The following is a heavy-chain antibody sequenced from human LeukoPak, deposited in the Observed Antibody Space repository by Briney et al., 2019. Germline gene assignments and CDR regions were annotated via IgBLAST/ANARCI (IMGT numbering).Heavy chain of an antibody. CDR3: ARQTTGIVGAYRAFDI. V-gene: IGHV4-61*02. Sequence: SETLSLTCSVSGASISSDSYYWSWIRQPAGKGLEWIGRISITGSTNYNPSLKSRVTISVDTSKNQFSLKLSSVTAADTAVYYCARQTTGIVGAYRAFDIWGQGTMVTVSS. CDR1: GASISSDSYY. J-gene: IGHJ3*02. CDR2: ISITGST. D-gene: IGHD1-26*01.